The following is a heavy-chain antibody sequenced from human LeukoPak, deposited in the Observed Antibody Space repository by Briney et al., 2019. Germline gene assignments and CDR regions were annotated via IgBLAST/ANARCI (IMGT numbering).Heavy chain of an antibody. CDR3: AKASEYCSSTRCVAHAFDI. CDR1: GFTFSNYA. V-gene: IGHV3-23*01. J-gene: IGHJ3*02. CDR2: ITGSGGNT. Sequence: GGSLRLSCAASGFTFSNYAMNWVRQAPGKGLEWVSAITGSGGNTYYEDSVKGRFTISRDNSKNALYLQMNSLRAEDTAVYYCAKASEYCSSTRCVAHAFDIWGQGTMVTVSS. D-gene: IGHD2-2*01.